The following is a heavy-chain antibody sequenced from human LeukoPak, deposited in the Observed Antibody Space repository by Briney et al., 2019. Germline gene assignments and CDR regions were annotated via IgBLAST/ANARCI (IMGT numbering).Heavy chain of an antibody. J-gene: IGHJ4*02. CDR2: INHSGST. Sequence: SETLSLTCAVYGESFSGYHWSWIRQPPGKGLEWIGEINHSGSTNYNPPLKSRVTISVDTSKNQFSLKLSSVTDADTAVYYCSRSRITGTAPYGYWGQGTLVTVSS. D-gene: IGHD1-7*01. V-gene: IGHV4-34*01. CDR1: GESFSGYH. CDR3: SRSRITGTAPYGY.